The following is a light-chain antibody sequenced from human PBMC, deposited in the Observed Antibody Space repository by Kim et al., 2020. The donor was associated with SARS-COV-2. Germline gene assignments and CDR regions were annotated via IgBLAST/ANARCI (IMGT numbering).Light chain of an antibody. CDR1: QDINNY. J-gene: IGKJ4*01. Sequence: ASAGDRVTITCQASQDINNYLNWYQHKPGKAPKLLIYDASTLETGVPSRFSGSGSGTHFTFTISSLHPEDIATYYCQHDHNLPLAFGEGTKVDIK. V-gene: IGKV1-33*01. CDR3: QHDHNLPLA. CDR2: DAS.